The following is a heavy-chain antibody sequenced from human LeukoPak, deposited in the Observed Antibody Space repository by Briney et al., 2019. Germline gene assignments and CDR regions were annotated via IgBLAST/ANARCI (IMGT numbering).Heavy chain of an antibody. CDR2: IYTSGST. J-gene: IGHJ4*02. D-gene: IGHD2-15*01. V-gene: IGHV4-61*02. Sequence: SQTLSLTCTVSGGSISSGSYYWSWIRQPAGKGLEWIGRIYTSGSTNYNPSLKSRVTISVDTSKNQFSLRLSSVTAADTAVYYCARGSPLKYCSGGSCLLYWGQGTLVTVSS. CDR1: GGSISSGSYY. CDR3: ARGSPLKYCSGGSCLLY.